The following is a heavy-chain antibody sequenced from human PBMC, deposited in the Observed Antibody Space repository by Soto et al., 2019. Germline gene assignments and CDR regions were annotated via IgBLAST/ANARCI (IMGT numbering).Heavy chain of an antibody. CDR1: GGSISSGGYS. CDR3: ARDRVVGWFDP. D-gene: IGHD2-21*01. Sequence: QLQLQESGSGLVKPSQTLSLTCAVSGGSISSGGYSWSWIRQPPGKGLEWIGYIYHSGRTYYNPSRNSRVTISVDRSKNQFSLKLSSVTAADTAVYYCARDRVVGWFDPWGQGTLVTVSS. V-gene: IGHV4-30-2*01. CDR2: IYHSGRT. J-gene: IGHJ5*02.